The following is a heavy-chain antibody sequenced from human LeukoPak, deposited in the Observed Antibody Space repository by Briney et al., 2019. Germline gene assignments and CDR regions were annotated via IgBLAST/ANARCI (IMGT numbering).Heavy chain of an antibody. J-gene: IGHJ4*02. Sequence: GGSLRLSCAASGFTFSSYWMHWVRQAPGKGLVWVSRINSDGSSTSYADSVKGRFAISRENAKNTLYLQMNSLRAEDTAVYYCARVAACDSSGYLFDQWGQGTLVTVSS. V-gene: IGHV3-74*01. CDR1: GFTFSSYW. CDR3: ARVAACDSSGYLFDQ. D-gene: IGHD3-22*01. CDR2: INSDGSST.